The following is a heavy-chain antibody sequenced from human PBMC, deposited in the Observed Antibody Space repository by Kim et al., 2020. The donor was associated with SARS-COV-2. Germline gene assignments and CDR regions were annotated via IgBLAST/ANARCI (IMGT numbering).Heavy chain of an antibody. CDR1: GFNVDTNY. D-gene: IGHD1-20*01. J-gene: IGHJ4*02. Sequence: GGSLRLSCTASGFNVDTNYMTWVRQAPGKGLDWVSLIDTDGTTYYADSVNGRFTISRHNSKNTVYLQMNSLRAEDTAVYFCARNLVTGHDDFWGQGTLVT. V-gene: IGHV3-53*04. CDR3: ARNLVTGHDDF. CDR2: IDTDGTT.